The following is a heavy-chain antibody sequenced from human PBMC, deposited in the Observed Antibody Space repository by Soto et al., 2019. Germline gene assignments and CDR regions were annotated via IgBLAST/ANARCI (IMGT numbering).Heavy chain of an antibody. J-gene: IGHJ3*01. D-gene: IGHD3-9*01. V-gene: IGHV3-23*01. CDR2: ISGSGIST. CDR3: AKEPVGPDWYFDL. Sequence: PGGSLRLSCAASGFTFRSYAMSWVRQAPGKGLEWVSGISGSGISTHYADSVKGRFTVSRDNSKNTLYLQMNSLRAEDTAVYNCAKEPVGPDWYFDLWGQGTVVTV. CDR1: GFTFRSYA.